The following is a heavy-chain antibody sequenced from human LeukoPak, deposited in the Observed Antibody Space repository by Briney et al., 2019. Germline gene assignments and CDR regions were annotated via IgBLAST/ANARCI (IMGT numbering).Heavy chain of an antibody. V-gene: IGHV1-2*02. Sequence: ASVKVSCKASGYTFTGYYMHLVRQAPGQGLEWMGWINPNSGGTNYAQKFQGRVTMTRDTSISTAYMELSRLRSDDTAVYYCARLVVVVAATDDYWGQGTLVTVSS. D-gene: IGHD2-15*01. CDR2: INPNSGGT. CDR1: GYTFTGYY. CDR3: ARLVVVVAATDDY. J-gene: IGHJ4*02.